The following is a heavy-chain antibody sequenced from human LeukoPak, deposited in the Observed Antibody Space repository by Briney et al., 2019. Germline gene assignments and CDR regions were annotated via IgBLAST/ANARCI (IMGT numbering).Heavy chain of an antibody. J-gene: IGHJ4*02. D-gene: IGHD2-21*02. Sequence: SETLSLTCTVSGGSISSSSYYWGWIRQPPGKGLEWIGSIYYSGSTYYNPSLKSRVTISVDTSKNQFSLKLSSVTAADTAVYYCARQNYCGGDCYPYYFDYWGQGTPVTVSS. V-gene: IGHV4-39*01. CDR1: GGSISSSSYY. CDR2: IYYSGST. CDR3: ARQNYCGGDCYPYYFDY.